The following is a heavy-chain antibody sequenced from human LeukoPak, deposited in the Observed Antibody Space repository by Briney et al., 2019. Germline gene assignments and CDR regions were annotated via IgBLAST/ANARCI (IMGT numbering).Heavy chain of an antibody. D-gene: IGHD3-16*01. CDR1: GGSISSGDYY. V-gene: IGHV4-30-4*01. J-gene: IGHJ1*01. Sequence: SETLSLTCTVSGGSISSGDYYWSWIRQPPGKGLEWIGYIYYSGSTYYNPSLKSRVTISVDTSKNQFSLKLSSVTAADTAVYYCAREVGVGGSYDYVWGSSPRTEYFQHWGQGTLVTVSS. CDR2: IYYSGST. CDR3: AREVGVGGSYDYVWGSSPRTEYFQH.